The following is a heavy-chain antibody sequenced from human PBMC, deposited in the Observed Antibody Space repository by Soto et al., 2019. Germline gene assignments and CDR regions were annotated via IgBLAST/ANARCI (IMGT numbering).Heavy chain of an antibody. D-gene: IGHD3-10*01. CDR1: GFTFSSYG. Sequence: QVQLVESGGGVVQPGRSLRLSCAASGFTFSSYGMHWVRQAPGKGLEWVAFIWYDGSNKYYADSVKGRFTISRDNSKNTLLLQMNSLGAEDTAVYYWARDRASGEIKYVQHWGQGTLVTVSS. J-gene: IGHJ1*01. CDR3: ARDRASGEIKYVQH. V-gene: IGHV3-33*01. CDR2: IWYDGSNK.